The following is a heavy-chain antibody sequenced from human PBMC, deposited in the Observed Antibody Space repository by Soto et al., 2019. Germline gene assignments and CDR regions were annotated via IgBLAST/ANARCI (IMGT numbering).Heavy chain of an antibody. V-gene: IGHV4-30-4*01. J-gene: IGHJ4*02. CDR2: IYDSGSS. CDR3: AREKGYISGPKNFDS. CDR1: GGSVSSGDYF. D-gene: IGHD5-12*01. Sequence: SETLSLTCTVSGGSVSSGDYFWSWIRQPPGKGLEWIGYIYDSGSSYYNPSLKSRVTMSVDTSKNQFSLKLRSVTAADTAMYYCAREKGYISGPKNFDSWGQGTLVTVS.